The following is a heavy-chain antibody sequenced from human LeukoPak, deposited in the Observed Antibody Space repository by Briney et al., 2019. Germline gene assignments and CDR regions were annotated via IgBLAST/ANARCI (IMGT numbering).Heavy chain of an antibody. Sequence: RGGSLRLSCAASGLTFSSDAINGGCPGPREGVRWVSYISSSGSTIYYADSVKGRFTISRDNAKNSLYLQMNSLRAEDTAVYYCARGTTALMDVWGKGTTVTVSS. CDR3: ARGTTALMDV. D-gene: IGHD2-21*02. J-gene: IGHJ6*03. V-gene: IGHV3-48*03. CDR2: ISSSGSTI. CDR1: GLTFSSDA.